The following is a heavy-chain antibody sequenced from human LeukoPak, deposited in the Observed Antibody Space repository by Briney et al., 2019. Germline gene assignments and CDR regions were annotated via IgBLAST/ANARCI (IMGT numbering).Heavy chain of an antibody. Sequence: GGSLRLSCAASGFSVRTKYMTWVRQAPGKGLEWVSVIYSGGTTYYADSVKGRFTISRDNAKNSLYLQMNSLRAEDTALYYCARVKGSGYRNSIDYWGQGTLVTVSS. V-gene: IGHV3-53*01. CDR3: ARVKGSGYRNSIDY. CDR1: GFSVRTKY. CDR2: IYSGGTT. D-gene: IGHD3-3*01. J-gene: IGHJ4*02.